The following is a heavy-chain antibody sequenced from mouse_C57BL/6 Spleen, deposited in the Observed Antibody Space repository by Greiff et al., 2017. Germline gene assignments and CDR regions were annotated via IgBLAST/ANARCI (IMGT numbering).Heavy chain of an antibody. Sequence: EVQRVESGGGLVKPGGSLKLSCAASGFTFSDYGMHWVRQAPEKGLEWVAYISSGSSTIYYADTVKGRFTISRDNAKNTLFLQMTSLRSEDTAMYYRARKGNYDAMDYWGQGTSVTVSS. CDR1: GFTFSDYG. J-gene: IGHJ4*01. D-gene: IGHD2-1*01. CDR2: ISSGSSTI. V-gene: IGHV5-17*01. CDR3: ARKGNYDAMDY.